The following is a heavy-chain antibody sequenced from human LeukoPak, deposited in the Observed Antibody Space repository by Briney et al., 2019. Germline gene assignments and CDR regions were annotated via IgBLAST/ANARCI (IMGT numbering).Heavy chain of an antibody. D-gene: IGHD6-13*01. J-gene: IGHJ4*02. CDR2: IYYSGST. CDR3: ARRGSLRSSWSRQGFDY. V-gene: IGHV4-39*01. Sequence: SETLSLTCTVSGGSISSSSYYWDWIRQPPGKGLEWIGSIYYSGSTYNNPSLKSRVTISVDTSKNQFSLKLSSVTVADTAVYYCARRGSLRSSWSRQGFDYWGQGTLVTVSS. CDR1: GGSISSSSYY.